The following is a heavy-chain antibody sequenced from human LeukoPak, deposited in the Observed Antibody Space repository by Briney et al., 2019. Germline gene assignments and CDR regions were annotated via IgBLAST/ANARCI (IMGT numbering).Heavy chain of an antibody. Sequence: PGRSLRLSCAASGFTFNSYGMHWVRQAPGKGLEWVTVIWYDGSNKYYADSVKGRFTISRDNSKNTLYLQMYSLRAEDTAVYYCARVRAPGIAVAGTYFDYWGQGTLVTVSS. CDR3: ARVRAPGIAVAGTYFDY. CDR1: GFTFNSYG. V-gene: IGHV3-33*01. D-gene: IGHD6-19*01. J-gene: IGHJ4*02. CDR2: IWYDGSNK.